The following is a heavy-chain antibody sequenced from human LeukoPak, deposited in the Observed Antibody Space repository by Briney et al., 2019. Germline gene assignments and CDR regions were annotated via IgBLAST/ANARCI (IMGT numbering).Heavy chain of an antibody. CDR1: GYSFTNFD. Sequence: VASVKVSRKASGYSFTNFDINWVRQATGQGLEWMGWMNPNSGNKGYAQKFQGRVTMTMNTSITTAYMELSSLRSEDTAVYYCARGPQWRGDYYYMDVWGRGTTVTVSS. CDR2: MNPNSGNK. J-gene: IGHJ6*03. D-gene: IGHD6-19*01. V-gene: IGHV1-8*01. CDR3: ARGPQWRGDYYYMDV.